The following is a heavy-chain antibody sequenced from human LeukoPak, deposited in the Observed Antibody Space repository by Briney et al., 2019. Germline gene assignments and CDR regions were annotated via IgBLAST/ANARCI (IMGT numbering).Heavy chain of an antibody. CDR2: INPNSGGT. D-gene: IGHD3-10*01. V-gene: IGHV1-2*02. Sequence: ASVKVSCKASGYTFTGYYMHWVRQAPGQGLEWMGWINPNSGGTNYAQKFQGRVTMTGDTSISTAYMELSRLRSDDTAVYYCAREGRTSYYGSGSYYNRDRYNWFDPWGQGTLVTVSS. CDR3: AREGRTSYYGSGSYYNRDRYNWFDP. CDR1: GYTFTGYY. J-gene: IGHJ5*02.